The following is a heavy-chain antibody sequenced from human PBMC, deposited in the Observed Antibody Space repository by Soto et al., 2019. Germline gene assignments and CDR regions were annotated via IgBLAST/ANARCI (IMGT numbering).Heavy chain of an antibody. Sequence: SVKVSCKASGGTFSSYAISWVRQAPGQGLEWMGGIIPIFGTANYAQKFQGRVTITADESTSTAYMELSSLRSEDTAVYYCAKSYYDSSGYYEDGYYYYYGLDVWGQGTTVTGSS. V-gene: IGHV1-69*13. CDR2: IIPIFGTA. CDR3: AKSYYDSSGYYEDGYYYYYGLDV. D-gene: IGHD3-22*01. CDR1: GGTFSSYA. J-gene: IGHJ6*02.